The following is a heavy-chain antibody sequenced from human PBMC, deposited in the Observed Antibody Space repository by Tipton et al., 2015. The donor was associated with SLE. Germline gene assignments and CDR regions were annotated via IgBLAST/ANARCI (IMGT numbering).Heavy chain of an antibody. J-gene: IGHJ4*02. CDR3: ARDRKGSSGWSSFDY. Sequence: TLSLTCTVSGDSISGYYWNWIRQPAGKGLEWIGRIYSSGSTNYNPSLKSRVTLSVDTSKNQFSLKLTSVTAADTAVYYCARDRKGSSGWSSFDYWGQGTLVTVSS. V-gene: IGHV4-4*07. D-gene: IGHD6-19*01. CDR1: GDSISGYY. CDR2: IYSSGST.